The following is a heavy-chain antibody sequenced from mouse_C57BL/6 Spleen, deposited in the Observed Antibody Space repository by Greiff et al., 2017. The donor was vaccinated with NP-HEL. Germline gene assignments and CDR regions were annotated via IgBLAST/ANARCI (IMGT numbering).Heavy chain of an antibody. V-gene: IGHV3-6*01. D-gene: IGHD1-1*01. J-gene: IGHJ4*01. CDR1: GYSITSGYY. CDR2: ISYDGSN. CDR3: ARGPYYPDY. Sequence: EVQLVESGPGLVKPSQSLSLTCSVTGYSITSGYYWNWIRQFPGNKLEWMGYISYDGSNNYNPSLKNRISITRDTSKNQFFLKLNSVTTEDTATYYCARGPYYPDYWGQGTSVTVSS.